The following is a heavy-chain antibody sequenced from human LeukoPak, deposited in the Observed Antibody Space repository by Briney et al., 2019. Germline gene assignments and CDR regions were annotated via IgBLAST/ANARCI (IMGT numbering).Heavy chain of an antibody. Sequence: GASVKVSCKASGYTFTSYYMHWVRQAPGQGLEWMGIINPSGGSTSYAQKFQGRVTITRNTSISTAYMELSSLRSEDTAVYYCARGPPKGGPINDFWSGYYSYYMDVWGNGTTVTVSS. CDR2: INPSGGST. CDR1: GYTFTSYY. D-gene: IGHD3-3*01. CDR3: ARGPPKGGPINDFWSGYYSYYMDV. J-gene: IGHJ6*03. V-gene: IGHV1-46*01.